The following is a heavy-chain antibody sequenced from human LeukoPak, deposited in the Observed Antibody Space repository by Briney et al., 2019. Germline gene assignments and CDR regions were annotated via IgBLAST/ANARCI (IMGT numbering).Heavy chain of an antibody. CDR2: INHSGST. V-gene: IGHV4-34*01. CDR1: GGSFSGYY. D-gene: IGHD5-18*01. CDR3: ASYSWIQLWLT. Sequence: SETLSLTCAVYGGSFSGYYWSWIRQPPGKGLEWIGEINHSGSTNYNPSLKSRVTISVDTSKNQFSLKLSSVTAADTAVYYCASYSWIQLWLTWGQGTLVTVSS. J-gene: IGHJ5*02.